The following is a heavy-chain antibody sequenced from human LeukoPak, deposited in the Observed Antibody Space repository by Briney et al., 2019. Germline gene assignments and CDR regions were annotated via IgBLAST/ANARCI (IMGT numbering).Heavy chain of an antibody. CDR2: IYYSGST. CDR1: GGSISSYY. Sequence: SETLSLTCTVSGGSISSYYWSWIRQPPGKGLEWIGYIYYSGSTNYNPPLKSRVTISVDTSKNRFSLKLSSVTAADTAVYYCARSEGRDGYNFDYWGQGTLVTVSS. D-gene: IGHD5-24*01. CDR3: ARSEGRDGYNFDY. J-gene: IGHJ4*02. V-gene: IGHV4-59*01.